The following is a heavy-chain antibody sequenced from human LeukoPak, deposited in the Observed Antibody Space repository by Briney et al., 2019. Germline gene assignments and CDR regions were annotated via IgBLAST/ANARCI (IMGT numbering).Heavy chain of an antibody. Sequence: SVKVSCKASGGTFGSYAISWVRQAPGQGLEWMGGIIPIFGTANYAQKFQGRVTITTDESTSTAYMELSSLRSEDTAVYYCARGPRGVGYCTNGVCYRSYYYYKDVWGKGTTVTVSS. CDR1: GGTFGSYA. CDR2: IIPIFGTA. J-gene: IGHJ6*03. V-gene: IGHV1-69*05. D-gene: IGHD2-8*01. CDR3: ARGPRGVGYCTNGVCYRSYYYYKDV.